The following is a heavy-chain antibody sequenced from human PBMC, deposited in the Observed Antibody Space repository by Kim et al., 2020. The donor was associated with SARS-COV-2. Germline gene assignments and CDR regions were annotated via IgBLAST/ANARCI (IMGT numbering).Heavy chain of an antibody. J-gene: IGHJ6*02. V-gene: IGHV4-31*03. D-gene: IGHD3-10*01. CDR3: ARDSAEKGYGMDV. Sequence: SETLSLTCTVSGGSISSGGYYWSWIRQHPGKGLEWIGYIYYSGSTYYNPSLKSRVTISVDTSKNQFSLKLSSVTAADTAVYYWARDSAEKGYGMDVWGQGTTVTVSS. CDR2: IYYSGST. CDR1: GGSISSGGYY.